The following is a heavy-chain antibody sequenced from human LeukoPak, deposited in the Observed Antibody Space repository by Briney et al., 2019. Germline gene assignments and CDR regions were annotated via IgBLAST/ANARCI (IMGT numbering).Heavy chain of an antibody. CDR3: VREGNELLSKNFDY. CDR1: GFTFSGHY. CDR2: INPHSGGT. V-gene: IGHV1-2*02. D-gene: IGHD2/OR15-2a*01. Sequence: ASVKVSCKASGFTFSGHYIHWVRQAPGQGLEWMGYINPHSGGTSSPQKFQSRVTMTTDTSISAVYMELSSLTSDDTAMYYCVREGNELLSKNFDYWGQGSLVTVSS. J-gene: IGHJ4*02.